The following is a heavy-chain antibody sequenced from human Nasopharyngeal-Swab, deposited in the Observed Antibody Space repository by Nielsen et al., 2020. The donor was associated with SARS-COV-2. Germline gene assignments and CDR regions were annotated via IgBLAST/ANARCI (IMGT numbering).Heavy chain of an antibody. Sequence: VRQMPGKGLEWMGIIYPNDADTRYSPSFQGQVTISADKSISAAYLQWSSLKASDTAIYYCARVPYNYGQFHFDYWGQGTLVTVSS. CDR3: ARVPYNYGQFHFDY. CDR2: IYPNDADT. V-gene: IGHV5-51*01. J-gene: IGHJ4*02. D-gene: IGHD5-18*01.